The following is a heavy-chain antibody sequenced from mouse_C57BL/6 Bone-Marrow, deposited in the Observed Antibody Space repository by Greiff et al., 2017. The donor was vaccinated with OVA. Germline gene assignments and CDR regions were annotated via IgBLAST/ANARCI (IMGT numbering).Heavy chain of an antibody. V-gene: IGHV2-9-1*01. CDR2: IWTGGGT. CDR1: GFSLTSYA. Sequence: VQGVESGPGLVAPSQSLSITCTVSGFSLTSYAISWVRQPPGKGLEWLGVIWTGGGTNYNSALKSRLSISKNNSKSQIYLKMDRLQTDDTARYYCARRGYGFDYWGQGTTLTVSS. CDR3: ARRGYGFDY. J-gene: IGHJ2*01. D-gene: IGHD3-1*01.